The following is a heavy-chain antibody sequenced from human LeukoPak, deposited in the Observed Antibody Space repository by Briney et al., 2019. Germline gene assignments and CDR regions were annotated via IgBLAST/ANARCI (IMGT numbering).Heavy chain of an antibody. CDR2: IYWGDDK. J-gene: IGHJ4*02. D-gene: IGHD6-6*01. CDR1: GFSLSTSGVG. Sequence: ESGPTLVKPTQTLTLTCTFSGFSLSTSGVGVGWIRQPPGKALEWLALIYWGDDKRYSPSLKSRLTITKDTSKNQVVLTMTNMDPVDTAAYYCAHRGEGSSSRYFDYWGQGTLVTVSS. CDR3: AHRGEGSSSRYFDY. V-gene: IGHV2-5*02.